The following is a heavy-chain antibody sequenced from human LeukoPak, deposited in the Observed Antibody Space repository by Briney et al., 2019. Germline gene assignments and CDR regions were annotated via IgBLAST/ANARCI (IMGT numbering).Heavy chain of an antibody. CDR1: GGSFSGYY. V-gene: IGHV4-34*01. Sequence: SETLSLTCAVYGGSFSGYYWSWIRQPPGKGLEWIGEINHSESTSYNPSLKSRVTISVDTSKNQFSLKLSSVTAKDTAVYYCARQRSYYCSGGSCYPYYFDYWGQGTLVTVSS. CDR3: ARQRSYYCSGGSCYPYYFDY. J-gene: IGHJ4*02. D-gene: IGHD2-15*01. CDR2: INHSEST.